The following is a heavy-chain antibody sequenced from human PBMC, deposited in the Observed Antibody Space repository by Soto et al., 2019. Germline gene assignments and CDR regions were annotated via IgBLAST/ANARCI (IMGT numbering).Heavy chain of an antibody. D-gene: IGHD1-7*01. Sequence: PSETLSLTCTVSGGSVSSYYWSWIRQPPGKGLEWIGYIYYSGSTNHNPSLKSRVTISVDTSKNQFSLKLSSVTAADTAVYYCARDSWNYRDWGQGTLVTVSS. J-gene: IGHJ4*02. CDR3: ARDSWNYRD. CDR1: GGSVSSYY. V-gene: IGHV4-59*02. CDR2: IYYSGST.